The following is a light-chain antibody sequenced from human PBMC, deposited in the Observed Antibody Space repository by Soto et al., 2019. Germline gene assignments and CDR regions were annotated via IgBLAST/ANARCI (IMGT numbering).Light chain of an antibody. V-gene: IGKV3-15*01. CDR2: GAS. J-gene: IGKJ1*01. CDR3: QQRHMWPIT. Sequence: EIVMTQSPATLSVSPGERATLSCRASQSVSSNLAWYLQKPGQAPRLLIYGASTRATGVPATFSGSGSGTDFTLTISSLEPEDSAVYYCQQRHMWPITFGQGTKVDI. CDR1: QSVSSN.